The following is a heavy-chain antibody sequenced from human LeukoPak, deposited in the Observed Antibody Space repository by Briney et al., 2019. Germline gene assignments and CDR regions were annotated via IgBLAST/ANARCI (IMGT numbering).Heavy chain of an antibody. CDR3: TTLVLRYFDWLTNAFDI. V-gene: IGHV3-15*01. CDR2: IKSKTDGGTT. D-gene: IGHD3-9*01. CDR1: GFTFSNAW. Sequence: GGSLRLSCAASGFTFSNAWMNWVRQAPGKGLEWVGRIKSKTDGGTTDYAAPVKGRFTISRDDSKNTLYLQMNSLKTEDTAVYYCTTLVLRYFDWLTNAFDIWGQGTMVTVSS. J-gene: IGHJ3*02.